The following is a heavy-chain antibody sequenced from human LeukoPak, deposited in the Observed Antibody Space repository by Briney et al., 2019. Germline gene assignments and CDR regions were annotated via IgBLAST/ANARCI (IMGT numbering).Heavy chain of an antibody. J-gene: IGHJ5*02. Sequence: SETLSLICTVSGGSISSGGYYWSWIRQHPGKGLEWIGYIYYSGSTYYNPSLKSRVTISVDTSKNQFSLKLSSVTAADTAVYYCAREAYQLLYNWFDPWGQGTLVTVSS. CDR2: IYYSGST. V-gene: IGHV4-31*03. CDR1: GGSISSGGYY. D-gene: IGHD2-2*01. CDR3: AREAYQLLYNWFDP.